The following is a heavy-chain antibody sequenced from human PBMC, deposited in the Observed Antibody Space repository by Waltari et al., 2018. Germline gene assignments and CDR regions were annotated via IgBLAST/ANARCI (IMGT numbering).Heavy chain of an antibody. V-gene: IGHV4-59*11. CDR3: ARGVVVVAAWFDP. Sequence: QVQLQQWGAGLLKPSETLSLTCTVSGGSISSHYWSWIRQPPGKGLEWIGYIYYRGSTNYNPSLKSRVTISVDTSKNQFSLKLSSVTAADTAVYYCARGVVVVAAWFDPWGQGTLVTVSS. CDR2: IYYRGST. CDR1: GGSISSHY. J-gene: IGHJ5*02. D-gene: IGHD2-15*01.